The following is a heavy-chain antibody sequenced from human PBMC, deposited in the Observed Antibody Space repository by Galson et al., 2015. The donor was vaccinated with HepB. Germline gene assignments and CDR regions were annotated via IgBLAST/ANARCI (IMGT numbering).Heavy chain of an antibody. Sequence: SLRLSCAGSGYAFSNYGMSWVRQAPGQGLEWVASINENGAYTFYIDSVRGRFTISRDNSMTTLYVHMYSLRGEDTAVYYCAKHTPVTAGLGAFDIWGQGTMVIVSS. CDR2: INENGAYT. V-gene: IGHV3-23*01. CDR1: GYAFSNYG. J-gene: IGHJ3*02. CDR3: AKHTPVTAGLGAFDI. D-gene: IGHD2-21*02.